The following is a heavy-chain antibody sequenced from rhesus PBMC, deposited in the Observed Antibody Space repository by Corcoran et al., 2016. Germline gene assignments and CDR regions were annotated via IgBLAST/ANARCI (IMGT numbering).Heavy chain of an antibody. CDR1: GGSISGGYD. J-gene: IGHJ4*01. CDR2: IYGSMGST. Sequence: QVQLQESGPGVVKPSETLSLTCAVPGGSISGGYDWSWIRQTPGKGLEWLGYIYGSMGSTDYIQSRKNRVAIAKDAHKNEFSLKRSSGTAADTAVYYCARRYSGSWPFYYWGHGVLVTVSS. D-gene: IGHD6-25*01. V-gene: IGHV4-76*01. CDR3: ARRYSGSWPFYY.